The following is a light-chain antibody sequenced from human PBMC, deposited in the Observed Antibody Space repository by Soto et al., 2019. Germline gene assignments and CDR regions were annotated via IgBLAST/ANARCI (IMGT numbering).Light chain of an antibody. CDR1: QSVSSY. CDR3: QHRT. V-gene: IGKV3-11*01. Sequence: EIVLTQSPATLSLSPRERATLSCRASQSVSSYLAWYQQKPGQAPRLLIYDASNRATGIPARFSGSGSGTDFTLTISSLEPEDFAVYYCQHRTFGQGTRLEIK. CDR2: DAS. J-gene: IGKJ5*01.